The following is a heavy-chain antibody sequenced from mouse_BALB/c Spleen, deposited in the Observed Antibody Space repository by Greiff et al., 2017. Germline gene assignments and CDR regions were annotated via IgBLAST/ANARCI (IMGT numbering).Heavy chain of an antibody. J-gene: IGHJ4*01. CDR1: GFNIKDTY. D-gene: IGHD1-2*01. Sequence: EVQLQQSGAELVKPGASVKLSCTASGFNIKDTYMHWVKQRPEQGLEWIGRIDPANGNTKYDPKFQGKATITADTSSNTAYLQLSSLTSEDTAVYYCARLRLREGAMDYWGQGTSVTVSS. V-gene: IGHV14-3*02. CDR3: ARLRLREGAMDY. CDR2: IDPANGNT.